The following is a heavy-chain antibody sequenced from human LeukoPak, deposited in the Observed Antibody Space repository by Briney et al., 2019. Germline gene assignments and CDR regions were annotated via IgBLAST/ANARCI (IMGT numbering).Heavy chain of an antibody. CDR1: GYTFTSYG. Sequence: ASVKVSCKASGYTFTSYGISWVRQAPGQGLEWMGGIIPIFGTANYAQKFQGRVTITADESTSTAYMELSSLRSEDTAVYYCARDLEAFDIWGQGTMVTVSS. CDR3: ARDLEAFDI. V-gene: IGHV1-69*13. CDR2: IIPIFGTA. J-gene: IGHJ3*02. D-gene: IGHD5-24*01.